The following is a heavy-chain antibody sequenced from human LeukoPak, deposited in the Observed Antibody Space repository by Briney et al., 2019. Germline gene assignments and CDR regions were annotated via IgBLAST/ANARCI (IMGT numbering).Heavy chain of an antibody. D-gene: IGHD4-17*01. CDR2: ISSSGSTI. J-gene: IGHJ4*02. Sequence: GGSLRLSCAASGFTFSSYEMNWVRQAPGKGLEWVSYISSSGSTIYYADSVKGRFTISRDNAKNPLYLQMNSLRAEDTAVYYCAPPTVTTGYWGQGTLVTVSS. V-gene: IGHV3-48*03. CDR1: GFTFSSYE. CDR3: APPTVTTGY.